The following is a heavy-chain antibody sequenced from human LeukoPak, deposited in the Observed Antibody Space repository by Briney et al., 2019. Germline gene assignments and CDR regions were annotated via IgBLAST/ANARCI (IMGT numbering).Heavy chain of an antibody. V-gene: IGHV4-31*03. D-gene: IGHD4-23*01. CDR3: ARDPDYGGNSGGH. Sequence: PSETLSLTCTVSGGSISSGGYYWSWIRQHPGKGLEWIGYIYYSGSTYYNPSLKSRVTISVDTSKNQFSLKLSSVAAADMAVYYCARDPDYGGNSGGHWGQGTLVTVSS. CDR2: IYYSGST. J-gene: IGHJ1*01. CDR1: GGSISSGGYY.